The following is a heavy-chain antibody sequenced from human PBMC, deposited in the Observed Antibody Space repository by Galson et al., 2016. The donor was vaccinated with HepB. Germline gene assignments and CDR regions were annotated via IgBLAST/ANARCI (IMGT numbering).Heavy chain of an antibody. CDR1: GGSISSINW. D-gene: IGHD2/OR15-2a*01. CDR2: TDQSGTT. V-gene: IGHV4-4*02. Sequence: SETLSLTCTVSGGSISSINWWTWVRQPPGKGLEWIGETDQSGTTNYNPSLKSRVTISVDKSKNQFSLTMTSVTAADTAMYYCARDEVEDILLVPRGKRPGRWFDPWGPGTLVTVSS. J-gene: IGHJ5*02. CDR3: ARDEVEDILLVPRGKRPGRWFDP.